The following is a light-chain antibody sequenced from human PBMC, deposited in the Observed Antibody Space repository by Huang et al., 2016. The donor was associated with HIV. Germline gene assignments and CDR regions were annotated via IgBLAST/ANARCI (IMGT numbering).Light chain of an antibody. CDR1: QSVSSK. Sequence: ETVMTQSPATLSVSPGERATLSCRARQSVSSKLAWYQQKPGQAPRLLIYGASTRATGIPARLRGSWSGTEFTLTISSLQSEDFAVYYCQQYNNWPPYTFGQGTKLEIK. J-gene: IGKJ2*01. CDR3: QQYNNWPPYT. CDR2: GAS. V-gene: IGKV3-15*01.